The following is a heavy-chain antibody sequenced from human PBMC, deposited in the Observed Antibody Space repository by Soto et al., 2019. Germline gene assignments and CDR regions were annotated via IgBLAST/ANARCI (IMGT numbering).Heavy chain of an antibody. V-gene: IGHV4-30-2*01. CDR3: ARGLNTDWFDP. CDR1: GGSISSGGYS. J-gene: IGHJ5*02. D-gene: IGHD3-16*01. CDR2: IYHSGST. Sequence: PSETLSLTCAVSGGSISSGGYSWSWIRQPPGKGLEWIGYIYHSGSTYYNPSLKSRVTISVDRSKNQFSLKLSSVTAADTAVYYCARGLNTDWFDPWGQGTLVTVSS.